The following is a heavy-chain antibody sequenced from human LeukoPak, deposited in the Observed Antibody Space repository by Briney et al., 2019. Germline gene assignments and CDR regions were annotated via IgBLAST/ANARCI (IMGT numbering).Heavy chain of an antibody. CDR3: ARENTGSYREFDY. D-gene: IGHD1-26*01. CDR2: IYSGGST. CDR1: GGSISSYY. Sequence: SETLCRTCTVSGGSISSYYWSWIRQPAGKGLEWIGRIYSGGSTNYNPSLKSRVTMSVDSSNNQFSLKLSSVTAADTAVFYCARENTGSYREFDYWGQGTLVTVSS. J-gene: IGHJ4*02. V-gene: IGHV4-4*07.